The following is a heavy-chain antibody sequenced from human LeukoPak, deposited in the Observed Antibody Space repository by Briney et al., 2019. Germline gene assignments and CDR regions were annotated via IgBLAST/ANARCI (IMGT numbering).Heavy chain of an antibody. CDR3: ARGRGRLTMIRGGYDAFDI. D-gene: IGHD3-10*01. Sequence: SVKVSCKASGGTFSSYAISWVRQAPGQGLEWMGGIIPIFGTANYAQKFQGRVTMTTDTSTNIVYMEVRRLRFDDTALYYCARGRGRLTMIRGGYDAFDIWGQGTMVTVSS. J-gene: IGHJ3*02. CDR1: GGTFSSYA. CDR2: IIPIFGTA. V-gene: IGHV1-69*05.